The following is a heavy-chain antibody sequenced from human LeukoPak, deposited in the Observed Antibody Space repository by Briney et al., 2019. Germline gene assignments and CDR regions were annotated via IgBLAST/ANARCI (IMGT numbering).Heavy chain of an antibody. D-gene: IGHD5-12*01. CDR1: GVTLSDYE. Sequence: GGSLRLSCTVLGVTLSDYELNWVRQAPGKGPEWVSYMNRRGDRIDHADSVKGRFTMSRDIATKSVFLQMTGLRVDDTAVYYCATRIPYTGYNNWGQGSLVSVSS. J-gene: IGHJ4*02. V-gene: IGHV3-48*03. CDR3: ATRIPYTGYNN. CDR2: MNRRGDRI.